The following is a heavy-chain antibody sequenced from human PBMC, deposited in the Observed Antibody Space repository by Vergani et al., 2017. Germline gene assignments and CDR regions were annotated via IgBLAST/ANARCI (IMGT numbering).Heavy chain of an antibody. Sequence: QVQLQESGPGLVKPSETLSLTCAVSGYSISSGSYWGWIRQPPGKGLEWIGIIYHSGSTYYSPSLKSRVTMSVDTSKNQCSLKMRSVTAADTAVYYCARVEMASIGTDWGQGTLVTVSS. CDR3: ARVEMASIGTD. CDR2: IYHSGST. V-gene: IGHV4-38-2*01. J-gene: IGHJ4*02. D-gene: IGHD5-24*01. CDR1: GYSISSGSY.